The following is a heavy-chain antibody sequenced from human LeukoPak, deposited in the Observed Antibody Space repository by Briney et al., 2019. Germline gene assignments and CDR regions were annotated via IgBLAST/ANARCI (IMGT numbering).Heavy chain of an antibody. J-gene: IGHJ4*02. CDR3: ARGNDNGRDY. CDR2: ISSSSSYI. V-gene: IGHV3-21*01. D-gene: IGHD3-16*01. Sequence: GGSLRLSCAASGFTFSSYEMNWVRQAPGKGLEWVSSISSSSSYIYYADSVKGRFTISRDNAKNSLYLQMNSLRAEDTAVYYRARGNDNGRDYWGQGTLVTVSS. CDR1: GFTFSSYE.